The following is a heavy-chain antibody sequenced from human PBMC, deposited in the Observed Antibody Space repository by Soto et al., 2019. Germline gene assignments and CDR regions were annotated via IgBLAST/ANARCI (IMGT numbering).Heavy chain of an antibody. Sequence: QVHLVESGGGVVKPAGSLRLSCAASGFTFSDYFMSWIRQAPGKGLEWVSFISGSGDNIKYADSVKGRFTISRDNAKNSLYLQMNSLRDEDTAVYYCVRDSARIVVVPRVDGANWFDPWGQGTLVTVSS. V-gene: IGHV3-11*04. J-gene: IGHJ5*02. CDR3: VRDSARIVVVPRVDGANWFDP. CDR2: ISGSGDNI. CDR1: GFTFSDYF. D-gene: IGHD2-2*01.